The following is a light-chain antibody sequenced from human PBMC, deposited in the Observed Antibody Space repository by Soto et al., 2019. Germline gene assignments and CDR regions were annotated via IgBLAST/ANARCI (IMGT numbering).Light chain of an antibody. CDR2: DAS. Sequence: DVQRTQSPSTLSAAVGDGVTITCRASQTISGWLAWYQQRPGKAPKLLISDASSLRSGVPSRFSGSGSGTEFTLTISSLQPDDFGSYYCQQYKSYPWTFGHGTKVDIK. J-gene: IGKJ1*01. CDR3: QQYKSYPWT. V-gene: IGKV1-5*01. CDR1: QTISGW.